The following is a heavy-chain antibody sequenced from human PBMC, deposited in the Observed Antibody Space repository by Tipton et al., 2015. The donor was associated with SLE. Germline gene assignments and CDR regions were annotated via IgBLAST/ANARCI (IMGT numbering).Heavy chain of an antibody. CDR2: VNDSGST. J-gene: IGHJ3*01. CDR3: ARDPRGDDGFDV. Sequence: AGLVKPSETLSLTCAVYGGSFSGHYWSWIRQPPGKELEWIGEVNDSGSTDYNPSLKSRLTISVDTSKNQFSLNLSSVTAADTAVYYCARDPRGDDGFDVWGQGTMVTVSS. D-gene: IGHD3-16*01. CDR1: GGSFSGHY. V-gene: IGHV4-34*01.